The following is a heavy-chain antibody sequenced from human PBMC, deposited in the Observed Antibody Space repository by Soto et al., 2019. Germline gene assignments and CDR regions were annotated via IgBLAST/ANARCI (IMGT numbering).Heavy chain of an antibody. D-gene: IGHD2-21*02. V-gene: IGHV2-70*11. J-gene: IGHJ6*03. CDR2: IDWDDDK. Sequence: SGPTLVKPTQTLTLTCTFSGFSLSTSGMCVSWIRQPPGKALEWLARIDWDDDKYYSTSLKTRLTISKDTSKNQVVLTMTNMDPVDTATYYCARMTATQYYYYYYMDVWGKGTTVTVSS. CDR3: ARMTATQYYYYYYMDV. CDR1: GFSLSTSGMC.